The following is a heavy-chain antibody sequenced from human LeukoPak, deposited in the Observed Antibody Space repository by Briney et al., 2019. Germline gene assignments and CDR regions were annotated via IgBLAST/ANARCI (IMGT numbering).Heavy chain of an antibody. V-gene: IGHV4-4*07. Sequence: PSETLSLTCTVSGGSISSYYWSRIRQPAGKGLEWIGRIYTSGSTNYNPSLKSRVTMSVDTSKNQFSLKLSSVTAADTAVYYCASLHYDYVWGSYRDAFDIWGQGTMVTVSS. CDR3: ASLHYDYVWGSYRDAFDI. CDR1: GGSISSYY. CDR2: IYTSGST. D-gene: IGHD3-16*02. J-gene: IGHJ3*02.